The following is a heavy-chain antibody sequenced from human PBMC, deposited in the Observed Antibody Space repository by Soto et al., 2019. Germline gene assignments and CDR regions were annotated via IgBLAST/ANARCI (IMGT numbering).Heavy chain of an antibody. V-gene: IGHV1-18*01. CDR1: GYTDTTYG. CDR3: ARRYGDPSSAAGFDR. J-gene: IGHJ5*02. D-gene: IGHD4-17*01. CDR2: NSPYNGKT. Sequence: QVQLVQSGGEAKKAGASVKVSCKASGYTDTTYGFNWVRQAPGQGLDWMGWNSPYNGKTKFAQKVEDKVTLTTDTSTSIAYMELRSLRSDDTAVYYCARRYGDPSSAAGFDRWGQGTLVTVSS.